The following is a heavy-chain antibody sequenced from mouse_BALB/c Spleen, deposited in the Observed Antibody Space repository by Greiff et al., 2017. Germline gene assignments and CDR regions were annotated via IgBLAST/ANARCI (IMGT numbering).Heavy chain of an antibody. CDR3: ARWAFSYYFDY. CDR1: GYSITSDYA. Sequence: EVKLMESGPGLVKPSQSLSLTCTVTGYSITSDYAWNWIRQFPGNKLEWMGYISYSGSTSYNPSLKSRISITRDTSKNQFFLQLNSVTTEDTATYYCARWAFSYYFDYWGQGTTLTVSS. V-gene: IGHV3-2*02. J-gene: IGHJ2*01. CDR2: ISYSGST.